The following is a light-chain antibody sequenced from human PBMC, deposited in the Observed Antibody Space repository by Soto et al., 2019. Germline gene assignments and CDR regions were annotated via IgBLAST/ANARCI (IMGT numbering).Light chain of an antibody. Sequence: EIVLTQSPATLSLSPGERATLSCRASQSVSSSLAWYQQKPGRAPRLLIYDASYSATGIPARFSGSGSGTDFTLTISSLEPEDFAVYYCQQRYNWIFTFGHGTKLDIK. V-gene: IGKV3-11*01. J-gene: IGKJ3*01. CDR2: DAS. CDR1: QSVSSS. CDR3: QQRYNWIFT.